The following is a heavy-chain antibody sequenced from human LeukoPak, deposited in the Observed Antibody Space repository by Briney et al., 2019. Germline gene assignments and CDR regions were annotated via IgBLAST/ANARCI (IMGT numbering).Heavy chain of an antibody. Sequence: SETLSLTCTVSGYSISSGFHWGWIRQPPGKGLECIGSIYHSGSTYYNPSLKSRVTISVDTSKNQFSLKLSSVTAADTAVYYCAKGGMTKPRRAAFDIWGQGTMVTVSS. V-gene: IGHV4-38-2*02. CDR2: IYHSGST. CDR3: AKGGMTKPRRAAFDI. D-gene: IGHD1-20*01. J-gene: IGHJ3*02. CDR1: GYSISSGFH.